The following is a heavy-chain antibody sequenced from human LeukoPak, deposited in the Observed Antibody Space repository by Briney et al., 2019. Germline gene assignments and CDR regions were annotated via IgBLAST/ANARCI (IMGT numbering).Heavy chain of an antibody. CDR2: INYSGST. CDR1: GCSISSYS. D-gene: IGHD3-10*01. J-gene: IGHJ6*03. V-gene: IGHV4-59*12. CDR3: AREEGYYGSGAYYYYMDV. Sequence: SGTLSLTFPVSGCSISSYSWNWIRRPPGRGLEWIGFINYSGSTNYNPSLKSRVIISVDMSKNQFSLKLSSVTAADTAVYYCAREEGYYGSGAYYYYMDVWGKGTTVTIFS.